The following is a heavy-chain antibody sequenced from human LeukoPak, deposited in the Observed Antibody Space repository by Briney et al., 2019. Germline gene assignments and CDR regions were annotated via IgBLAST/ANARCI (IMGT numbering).Heavy chain of an antibody. CDR3: ARDQPARPPIIHHYHGMDV. V-gene: IGHV3-64*01. D-gene: IGHD6-6*01. CDR1: GFTFSTYA. Sequence: PGGSLRLSCAASGFTFSTYAMHWVRQAPGKGLEYVSAIRSRGGRTYYANSVKDRFTISRDISTNTLYLQMGSLRAEDTAVYYCARDQPARPPIIHHYHGMDVWGQGTTVTVSS. CDR2: IRSRGGRT. J-gene: IGHJ6*02.